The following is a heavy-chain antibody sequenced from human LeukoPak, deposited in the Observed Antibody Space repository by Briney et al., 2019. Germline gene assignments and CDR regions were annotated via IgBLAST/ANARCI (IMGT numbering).Heavy chain of an antibody. J-gene: IGHJ3*01. D-gene: IGHD2-2*01. CDR1: AFTFNNYG. CDR3: ARGGAPAGYALDL. CDR2: IGTAGDT. V-gene: IGHV3-13*04. Sequence: GGSLRLSCAASAFTFNNYGMHWVRQASGKGLEWVSSIGTAGDTYYPGSVKGRFTISRENAKNSLYLQINSLTAGDTAVYYCARGGAPAGYALDLWGQGTMVTVSS.